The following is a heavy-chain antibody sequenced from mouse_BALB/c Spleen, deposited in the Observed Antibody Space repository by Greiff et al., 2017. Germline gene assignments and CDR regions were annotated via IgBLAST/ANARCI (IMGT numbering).Heavy chain of an antibody. CDR3: ARRGVDYDVAMDY. J-gene: IGHJ4*01. CDR1: GFTFSSYT. V-gene: IGHV5-12-2*01. Sequence: EVHLVESGGGLVQPGGSLKLSCAASGFTFSSYTMSWVRQTPEKRLEWVAYISNGGGSTYYPDTVKGRFTISRDNAKNTLYLQMSSLKSEDTAMYYCARRGVDYDVAMDYWGQGTAVTVSS. D-gene: IGHD2-4*01. CDR2: ISNGGGST.